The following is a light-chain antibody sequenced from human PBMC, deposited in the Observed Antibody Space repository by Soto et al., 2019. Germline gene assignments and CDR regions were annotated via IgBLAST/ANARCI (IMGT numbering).Light chain of an antibody. Sequence: QSALTQPASVSGSPGQSITISCTGTSSDVGGYNFVSWYQHHPAKAPKLMIYDVSNRPSGVSNRFSGSKSGNTASLTISGLQAEDEANYYCSSFTSSDPLVVFGGGTKLTVL. J-gene: IGLJ2*01. V-gene: IGLV2-14*03. CDR1: SSDVGGYNF. CDR3: SSFTSSDPLVV. CDR2: DVS.